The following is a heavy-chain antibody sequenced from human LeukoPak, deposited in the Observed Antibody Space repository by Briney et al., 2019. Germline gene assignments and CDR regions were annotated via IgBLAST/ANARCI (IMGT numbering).Heavy chain of an antibody. CDR2: ITRSGAAT. V-gene: IGHV3-23*01. CDR3: AKDRPNYYGSNGHYYKLNGDC. Sequence: GGSLRLSCAASGFTFSSYAMSWVRQAPGKGLEWVSSITRSGAATYYADSVKGRFTISRDNSDNTLYLQMNSLRAEDTAVYYCAKDRPNYYGSNGHYYKLNGDCWGQGTLVTVSS. J-gene: IGHJ4*02. D-gene: IGHD3-22*01. CDR1: GFTFSSYA.